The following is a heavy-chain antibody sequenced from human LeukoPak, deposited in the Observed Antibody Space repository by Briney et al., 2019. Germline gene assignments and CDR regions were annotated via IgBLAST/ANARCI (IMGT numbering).Heavy chain of an antibody. CDR3: AGEGDLTYFDY. CDR1: GFTFSSYS. V-gene: IGHV3-48*01. CDR2: ISSSSSTI. D-gene: IGHD2-21*02. Sequence: GGSLRLSCAASGFTFSSYSMNWVRQAPGKGLEWVSYISSSSSTIYYADSVKGRFTISRDNAKNSLYLQMNSLRAEDTAVYYCAGEGDLTYFDYWGQGTPVTVSS. J-gene: IGHJ4*02.